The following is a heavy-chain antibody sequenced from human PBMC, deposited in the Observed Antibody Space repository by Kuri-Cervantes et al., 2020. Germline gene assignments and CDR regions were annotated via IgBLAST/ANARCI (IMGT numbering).Heavy chain of an antibody. V-gene: IGHV3-23*01. CDR2: IDASGTNM. D-gene: IGHD4-17*01. CDR3: ARDLGYGDYVSLGY. J-gene: IGHJ4*02. Sequence: GESLKISCVASGFTFSSYGMAWVRQAPGKGLEWVSTIDASGTNMHYADSVKGRFSISRDNSRNTLYLQMNSLRAEDTAVYYCARDLGYGDYVSLGYWGQGTLVTVSS. CDR1: GFTFSSYG.